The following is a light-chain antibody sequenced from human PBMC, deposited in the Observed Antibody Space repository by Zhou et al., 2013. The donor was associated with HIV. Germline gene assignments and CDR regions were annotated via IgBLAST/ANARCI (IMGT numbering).Light chain of an antibody. J-gene: IGKJ2*01. CDR1: QSVSSS. V-gene: IGKV3-11*01. CDR3: QQRSNWYT. Sequence: EIVLTQSPATLSLSPGERATLSCRASQSVSSSLAWYHQKPGQAPRLLIYDASNRAPGIPARFSGSGSGTDFTLTINSLEPEDFAVYYCQQRSNWYTFGQGTKLEIK. CDR2: DAS.